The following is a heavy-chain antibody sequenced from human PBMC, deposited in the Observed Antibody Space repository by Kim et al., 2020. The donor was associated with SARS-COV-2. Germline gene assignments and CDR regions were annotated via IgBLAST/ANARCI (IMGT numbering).Heavy chain of an antibody. CDR3: ARVSEWEPHY. V-gene: IGHV3-48*04. CDR1: GFTFSSYS. D-gene: IGHD1-26*01. Sequence: GGSLRLSCAASGFTFSSYSMNWVRQAPGKGLEWVSYISSSSSTIYYADSVKGRFTISRDNAKNSLYLQMNSLRAEDTAVYYCARVSEWEPHYWGQGTLVTVSS. J-gene: IGHJ4*02. CDR2: ISSSSSTI.